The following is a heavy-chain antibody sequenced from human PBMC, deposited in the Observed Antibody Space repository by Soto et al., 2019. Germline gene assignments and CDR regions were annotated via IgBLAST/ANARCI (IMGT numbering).Heavy chain of an antibody. V-gene: IGHV3-15*01. Sequence: EVQLVESGGGLVKPGGSLRLSCAASGFTFSNAWMSWVRQAPGKGLEWVGRIKSKTDGGTTDYAAPVKGRFTISRDDSKNTLYLQMNSLKTEDTAVYYCTTYDPPGYCSSTSCPPGDYWGQGTLVTVSS. CDR2: IKSKTDGGTT. D-gene: IGHD2-2*03. CDR3: TTYDPPGYCSSTSCPPGDY. CDR1: GFTFSNAW. J-gene: IGHJ4*02.